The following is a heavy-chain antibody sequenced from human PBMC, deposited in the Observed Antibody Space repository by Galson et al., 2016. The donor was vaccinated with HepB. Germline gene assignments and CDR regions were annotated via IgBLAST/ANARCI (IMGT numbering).Heavy chain of an antibody. CDR2: ISRTGSTI. D-gene: IGHD2-15*01. CDR3: AREMVLVAATPFDC. J-gene: IGHJ4*02. V-gene: IGHV3-48*02. CDR1: RFTFSTYS. Sequence: SLRLSCAASRFTFSTYSMNWVRQAPGKGLEWVSYISRTGSTIYYADSVKGRFTISRDNAKNSLYLQMNNLRDEDTAVYYCAREMVLVAATPFDCWGQGTLVTVSS.